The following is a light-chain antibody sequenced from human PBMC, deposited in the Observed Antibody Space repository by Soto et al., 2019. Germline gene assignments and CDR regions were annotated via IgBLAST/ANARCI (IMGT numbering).Light chain of an antibody. CDR1: QSVSSSY. V-gene: IGKV3-20*01. Sequence: EIVLTQSPGTLSLSPGERATLSCRASQSVSSSYLAWYQQKPGQAPRLPIYGASSRATGIPDRLSGSGSGTDFTPTISSLGPEDFAVYYCQQYGSSPLFTFGPGTKVDIK. CDR3: QQYGSSPLFT. J-gene: IGKJ3*01. CDR2: GAS.